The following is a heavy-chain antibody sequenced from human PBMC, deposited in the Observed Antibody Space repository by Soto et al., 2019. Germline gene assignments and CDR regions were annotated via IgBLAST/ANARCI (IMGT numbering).Heavy chain of an antibody. CDR3: ARGKTLWFGELRYYYGMDV. Sequence: PSETLSLTCTVSGGSISSYYWSWIRQPPGKGLEWIGYIYYSGSTNYNPSLKSRVTISVDTSKNQFSLKLSSVTAADTAVYYCARGKTLWFGELRYYYGMDVWGQGTTVTVSS. CDR2: IYYSGST. CDR1: GGSISSYY. D-gene: IGHD3-10*01. V-gene: IGHV4-59*01. J-gene: IGHJ6*02.